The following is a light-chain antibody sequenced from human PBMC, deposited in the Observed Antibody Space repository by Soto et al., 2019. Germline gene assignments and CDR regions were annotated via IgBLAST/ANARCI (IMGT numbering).Light chain of an antibody. V-gene: IGLV1-51*01. CDR2: DNN. J-gene: IGLJ1*01. CDR3: GTWDSSLSAGV. CDR1: GSNIGNNY. Sequence: QSVLTQPPSVSAAPGQKVTISCSGSGSNIGNNYVSWYQQHPGAAPKLLIFDNNKRPLGIPDRFSGSKSGTSATLGITGLQTGDEADYYCGTWDSSLSAGVFGTGTKLTVL.